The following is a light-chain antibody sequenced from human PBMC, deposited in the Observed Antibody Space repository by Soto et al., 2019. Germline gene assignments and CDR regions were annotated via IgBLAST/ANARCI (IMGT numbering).Light chain of an antibody. CDR3: GEDLGSESNNVYV. Sequence: QSVLTQPPSASASLGASVTLTCTLSSDYSNYTVDWYQQRPEEGPRFVMRVDTGGIVESKGDGIPDRSSVLGSGLSPSLTMKNIQVEDDSVYHCGEDLGSESNNVYVFGTGTKVTVL. CDR1: SDYSNYT. J-gene: IGLJ1*01. CDR2: VDTGGIVE. V-gene: IGLV9-49*01.